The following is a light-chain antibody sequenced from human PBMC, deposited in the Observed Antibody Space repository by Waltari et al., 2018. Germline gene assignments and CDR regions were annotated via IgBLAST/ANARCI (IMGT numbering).Light chain of an antibody. CDR3: SSYTPNGTLV. CDR1: GSDVGPYNY. J-gene: IGLJ1*01. Sequence: QSALTQPASVSGSPGQSLTIPCIGTGSDVGPYNYVPWHQQLPGKAPKVMIYGVNNRPSGVSNRFSGSKSGNTASLIISGLQADDEADYYCSSYTPNGTLVFGTGTKVTVV. CDR2: GVN. V-gene: IGLV2-14*01.